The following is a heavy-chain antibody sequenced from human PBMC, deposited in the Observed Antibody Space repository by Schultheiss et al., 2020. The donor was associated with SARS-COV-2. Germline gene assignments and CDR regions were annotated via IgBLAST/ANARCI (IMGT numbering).Heavy chain of an antibody. CDR3: ARDRSGQVDYFDY. Sequence: SETLSLTCTVSGGSISSSSSYWVWIRQPPGKGLEWIGYIYYSGSTNYNPSLKSRVTISVDTSKNQFSLKLSSVTAADTAVYYCARDRSGQVDYFDYWGQGTLVTVSS. V-gene: IGHV4-61*01. CDR1: GGSISSSSSY. D-gene: IGHD2-15*01. J-gene: IGHJ4*02. CDR2: IYYSGST.